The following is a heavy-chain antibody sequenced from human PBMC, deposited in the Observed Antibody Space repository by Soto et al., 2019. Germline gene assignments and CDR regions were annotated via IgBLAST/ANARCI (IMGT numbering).Heavy chain of an antibody. CDR1: GGSISSGNYY. J-gene: IGHJ4*02. V-gene: IGHV4-30-4*01. CDR2: ISYSGTT. CDR3: ATMGTPVTGLYYFDY. D-gene: IGHD4-17*01. Sequence: QVQLQESGPGLVKPSQTLSLTCTVSGGSISSGNYYWSWIRQPPGKGLEWIGFISYSGTTHYSASLRSRVSKSVDTSNNQFSLVLSSVTAPDTAVYYCATMGTPVTGLYYFDYWGQGTLVTVSS.